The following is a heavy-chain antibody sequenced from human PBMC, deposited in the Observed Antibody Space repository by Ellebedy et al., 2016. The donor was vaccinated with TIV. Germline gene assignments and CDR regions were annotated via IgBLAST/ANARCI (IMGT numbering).Heavy chain of an antibody. CDR3: ARVGSVATPQNFDL. CDR2: MNPNSGNT. D-gene: IGHD5-12*01. Sequence: GESLKISCKGSGYTFTSYGISWVRQAPGQGLEWMGWMNPNSGNTGYAQKLQGRVTMTTDTSTSTAYMELRSLRSDDTAVYYCARVGSVATPQNFDLWGRGTLVTVSS. CDR1: GYTFTSYG. J-gene: IGHJ2*01. V-gene: IGHV1-18*01.